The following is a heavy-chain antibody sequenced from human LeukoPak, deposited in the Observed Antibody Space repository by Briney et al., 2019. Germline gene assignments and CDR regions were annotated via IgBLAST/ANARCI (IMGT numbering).Heavy chain of an antibody. V-gene: IGHV1-18*01. Sequence: ASVKVSCKASGYTFTNYAITWVRQAPGQGLEWMGWISGNNGNTNYAQNVQGRVTMTTDTSTSTAYMELSSLRSEDTAVYYCARGPTPPFSSGWYARYYYYYYMDVWGKGTTVTVSS. CDR3: ARGPTPPFSSGWYARYYYYYYMDV. CDR1: GYTFTNYA. J-gene: IGHJ6*03. D-gene: IGHD6-19*01. CDR2: ISGNNGNT.